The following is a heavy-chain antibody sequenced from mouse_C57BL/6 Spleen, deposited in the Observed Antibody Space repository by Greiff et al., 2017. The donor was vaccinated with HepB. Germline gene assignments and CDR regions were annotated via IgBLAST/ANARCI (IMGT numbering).Heavy chain of an antibody. CDR1: GFTFTDYY. CDR2: IRNKANGYTT. Sequence: VQLKESGGGLVQPGGSLSLSCAASGFTFTDYYMSWVRQPPGKALEWLGFIRNKANGYTTEYSASVKGRFTISRDNSQSILYLQMNALRAEDSATYYCARAWMGYFDYWGQGTTLTVSS. J-gene: IGHJ2*01. V-gene: IGHV7-3*01. D-gene: IGHD2-3*01. CDR3: ARAWMGYFDY.